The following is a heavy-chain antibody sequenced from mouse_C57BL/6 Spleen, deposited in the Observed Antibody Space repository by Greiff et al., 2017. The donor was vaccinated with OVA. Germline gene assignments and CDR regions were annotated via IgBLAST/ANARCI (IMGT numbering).Heavy chain of an antibody. J-gene: IGHJ3*01. CDR1: GYTFTSYW. CDR3: ARGIYDGYSGWFAY. Sequence: QVQLQQPGAELVRPGSSVKLSCKASGYTFTSYWMHWVKQRPIQGLEWIGNIDPSDRETHYNQKFKGQATLTVDKSSSTAYMQLISLTSEASAVYYGARGIYDGYSGWFAYWGQGTPVTVSA. V-gene: IGHV1-52*01. D-gene: IGHD2-3*01. CDR2: IDPSDRET.